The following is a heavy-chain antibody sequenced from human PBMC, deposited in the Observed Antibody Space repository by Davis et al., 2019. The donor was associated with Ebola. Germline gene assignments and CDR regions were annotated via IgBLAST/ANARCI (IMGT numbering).Heavy chain of an antibody. J-gene: IGHJ4*02. CDR1: GFTFSSYG. V-gene: IGHV3-21*01. Sequence: GESLKIPCAASGFTFSSYGMHWVRQAPGKGLEWVSSISSDSDYIYYADSAKGRFTISRDNTKNTLYLQMNSLRAEDTAVYYCTKDFDYVNGYWGQGTLVTVSS. CDR2: ISSDSDYI. D-gene: IGHD4-17*01. CDR3: TKDFDYVNGY.